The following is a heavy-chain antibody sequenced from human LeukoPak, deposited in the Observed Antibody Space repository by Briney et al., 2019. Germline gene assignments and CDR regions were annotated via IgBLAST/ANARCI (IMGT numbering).Heavy chain of an antibody. D-gene: IGHD1-20*01. CDR1: GFTFSSYG. Sequence: GGSLRLSCAASGFTFSSYGMHWVRQAPGKGLEWVAVISYDGSNKYYADSVKGRFTNSRDNAKNSLYLQMNSLRAEDTAVYYCARGTNWSPLDFDYWGQGTLVTVSS. CDR2: ISYDGSNK. J-gene: IGHJ4*02. CDR3: ARGTNWSPLDFDY. V-gene: IGHV3-30*03.